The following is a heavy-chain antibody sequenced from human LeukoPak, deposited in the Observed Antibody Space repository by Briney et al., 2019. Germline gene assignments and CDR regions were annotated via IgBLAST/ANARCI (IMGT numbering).Heavy chain of an antibody. CDR3: ARDPRTMEMATLVY. D-gene: IGHD5-24*01. Sequence: GGSLRLSCAASGFTFSTSATHWVRQAPGKGLEWVAVIPDDGSSEHSAESVRGRFTISRDNSKNTVYLQMNSLKTDDTAVYYCARDPRTMEMATLVYWGQGILVTVSS. V-gene: IGHV3-30-3*01. CDR2: IPDDGSSE. J-gene: IGHJ4*02. CDR1: GFTFSTSA.